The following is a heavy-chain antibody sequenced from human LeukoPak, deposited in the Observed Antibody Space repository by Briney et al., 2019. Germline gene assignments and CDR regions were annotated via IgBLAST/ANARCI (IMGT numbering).Heavy chain of an antibody. D-gene: IGHD3-9*01. CDR3: AKANDILTGYYMGDY. V-gene: IGHV3-30*02. CDR1: GFTFSDYG. J-gene: IGHJ4*02. Sequence: GGSLRLSCAASGFTFSDYGMHWVRQASGKGLELVAFIQYDGNNKYYADSVKGRFTISRDNSKNTLYLQMNSLRAEDTAVYYCAKANDILTGYYMGDYWGQGTLVTVSS. CDR2: IQYDGNNK.